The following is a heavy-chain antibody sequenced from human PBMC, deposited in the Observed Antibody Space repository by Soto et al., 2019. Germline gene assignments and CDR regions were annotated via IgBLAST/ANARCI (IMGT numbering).Heavy chain of an antibody. CDR2: IYYSGST. V-gene: IGHV4-59*01. CDR3: AREAPYCSGGSCYSSLPFDY. J-gene: IGHJ4*02. Sequence: SETLSLTCTVSGGSISSYYWSWIRQPPGKGLEWIGYIYYSGSTNYNPSLKSRVTISVDTSKNQFSLKLSSVTAADTAVYYCAREAPYCSGGSCYSSLPFDYWGQGTLVTVSS. CDR1: GGSISSYY. D-gene: IGHD2-15*01.